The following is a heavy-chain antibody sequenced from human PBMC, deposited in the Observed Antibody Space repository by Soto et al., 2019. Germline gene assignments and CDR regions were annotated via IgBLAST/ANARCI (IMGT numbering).Heavy chain of an antibody. CDR3: ARWEYSSSYYFDY. CDR2: IIPILGIA. V-gene: IGHV1-69*02. J-gene: IGHJ4*02. D-gene: IGHD6-6*01. CDR1: GGTFSSYT. Sequence: ASVKVSCKASGGTFSSYTISWVRQAPGQGLEWMGRIIPILGIANYAQKFQGRVTITADKSTSTAYMELSSLRSEDTAVYYCARWEYSSSYYFDYWGQGTLVTVSS.